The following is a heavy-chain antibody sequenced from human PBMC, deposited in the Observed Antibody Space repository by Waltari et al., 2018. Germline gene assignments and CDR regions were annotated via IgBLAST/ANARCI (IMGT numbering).Heavy chain of an antibody. V-gene: IGHV3-7*01. CDR1: GFTFSSYW. J-gene: IGHJ6*04. CDR2: IKQDGSEK. D-gene: IGHD3-3*01. Sequence: EVQLVESGGGLVQPGGSLRLSCAASGFTFSSYWMSWVRQAPGKGLEWVANIKQDGSEKYYVDSVKGRFTISRDNAKNSLYLQMNSLRAEDTAVYYCARDGYYDFWSGPWDVWGKGTTVTISS. CDR3: ARDGYYDFWSGPWDV.